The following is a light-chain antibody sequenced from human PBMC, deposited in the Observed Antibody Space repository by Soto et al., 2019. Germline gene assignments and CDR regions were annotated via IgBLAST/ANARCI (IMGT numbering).Light chain of an antibody. CDR3: QHYNSYSEA. J-gene: IGKJ1*01. V-gene: IGKV1-5*03. CDR1: QSVSTW. Sequence: DIQMTQSPSTLSASVGDTVTITCRASQSVSTWLAWYQQTPGKAPKLLIYKASTLKSGVPSRFSGSGSGTEFTLTISSLQPDDFATYYCQHYNSYSEAFGQGTKVDIK. CDR2: KAS.